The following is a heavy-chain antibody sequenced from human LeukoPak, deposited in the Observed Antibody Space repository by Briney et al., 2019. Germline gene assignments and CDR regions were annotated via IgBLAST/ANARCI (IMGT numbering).Heavy chain of an antibody. Sequence: GGSLRLSCAASGFTFSSYAMSWVRQAPGKGLEWASAISGSGGSTYYADSVKGRFTISRDNAKNSLYLQMNSLRAEDTAVYYCARSVGYSSSWYWFDPWGQGTLVTVSS. J-gene: IGHJ5*02. CDR1: GFTFSSYA. V-gene: IGHV3-23*01. D-gene: IGHD6-13*01. CDR2: ISGSGGST. CDR3: ARSVGYSSSWYWFDP.